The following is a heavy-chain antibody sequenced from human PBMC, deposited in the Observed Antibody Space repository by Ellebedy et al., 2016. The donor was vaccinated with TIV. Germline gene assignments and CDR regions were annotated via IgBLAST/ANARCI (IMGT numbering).Heavy chain of an antibody. V-gene: IGHV3-23*01. CDR3: AKDRTSGDGYWVFDS. CDR1: GFTFSPNV. Sequence: PGGSLRLSCAASGFTFSPNVMAWVRQAPGQCLEWVSGIVGSGAEKYADSVKARFTIPRDNSKRTVDLQMRSVRAEDTAVYFCAKDRTSGDGYWVFDSWGQGTMVSVSS. D-gene: IGHD2-21*02. CDR2: IVGSGA. J-gene: IGHJ4*02.